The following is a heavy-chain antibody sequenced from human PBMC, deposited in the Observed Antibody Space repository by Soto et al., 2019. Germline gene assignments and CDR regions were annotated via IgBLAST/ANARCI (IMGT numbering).Heavy chain of an antibody. J-gene: IGHJ2*01. Sequence: QVQLQESGPGLVKPSETLSLTCTVSGGSISSYYWSWIRQPPGKGLEWIGYIYYSGSTNYNPSLKSRVTISVDTSKNQSSLKLSSVTAADTAVYYCARDQPYDYIWGSYRYRGWYFDLWGRGTLVTVSS. CDR2: IYYSGST. D-gene: IGHD3-16*02. CDR1: GGSISSYY. CDR3: ARDQPYDYIWGSYRYRGWYFDL. V-gene: IGHV4-59*01.